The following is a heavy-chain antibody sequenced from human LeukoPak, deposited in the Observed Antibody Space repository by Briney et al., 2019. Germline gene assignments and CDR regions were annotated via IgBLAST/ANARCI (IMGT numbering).Heavy chain of an antibody. CDR1: GFTVSSSE. CDR3: ARDPYSGNYGNYYYYYMDV. D-gene: IGHD1-26*01. J-gene: IGHJ6*03. CDR2: IKQDGSEK. Sequence: GGSLRLSCAASGFTVSSSEMSWVRQAPGKGLEWVANIKQDGSEKYYVDSVKGRFTISRDNAKNSLYLQMNSLRAEDTAVYYCARDPYSGNYGNYYYYYMDVWGKGTTVTISS. V-gene: IGHV3-7*01.